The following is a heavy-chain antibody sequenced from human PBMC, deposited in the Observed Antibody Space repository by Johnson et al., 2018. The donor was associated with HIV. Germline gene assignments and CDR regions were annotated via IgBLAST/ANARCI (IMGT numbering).Heavy chain of an antibody. Sequence: QVQLVESGGGVVQPGRSLRLSCAASGFTFSIYAMHWVRQAPGKGLEWVAVISYDGSNKYYADSVKGRFTISRDNSKNTLYLQMNSLRAEDTAVYYCAKDLSIAARPAAFDIWGQGTMVTVSS. D-gene: IGHD6-6*01. CDR3: AKDLSIAARPAAFDI. CDR2: ISYDGSNK. CDR1: GFTFSIYA. J-gene: IGHJ3*02. V-gene: IGHV3-30*04.